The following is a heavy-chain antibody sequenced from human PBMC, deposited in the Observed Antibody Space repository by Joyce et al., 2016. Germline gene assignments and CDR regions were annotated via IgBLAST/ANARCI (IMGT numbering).Heavy chain of an antibody. V-gene: IGHV1-2*02. CDR1: GYTFTDYC. Sequence: QVQLVQSGAEVKKPGASVKVSCKASGYTFTDYCIPWVRQAPGQGLEWMVGMNRNSGGTEYPQKFQGRITMTRDTSISTVYMELTCLRSDDTAVYYCARGDLRTSSPLFWYFALWGRSTLVTVSS. D-gene: IGHD2-2*01. J-gene: IGHJ2*01. CDR3: ARGDLRTSSPLFWYFAL. CDR2: MNRNSGGT.